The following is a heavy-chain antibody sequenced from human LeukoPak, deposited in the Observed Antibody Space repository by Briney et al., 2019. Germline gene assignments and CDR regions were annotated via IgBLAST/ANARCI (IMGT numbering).Heavy chain of an antibody. CDR2: IYYSGST. CDR1: GGSISSSSYY. V-gene: IGHV4-39*07. D-gene: IGHD6-13*01. CDR3: AGSSTWYFFDY. Sequence: SETLSLTCTVSGGSISSSSYYWGWIRQPPGKGLEWIGSIYYSGSTYYNPSLKSRVTISVDKSKNHFSLKLSSVTAADTAIYYCAGSSTWYFFDYWGQGTLVTVSS. J-gene: IGHJ4*02.